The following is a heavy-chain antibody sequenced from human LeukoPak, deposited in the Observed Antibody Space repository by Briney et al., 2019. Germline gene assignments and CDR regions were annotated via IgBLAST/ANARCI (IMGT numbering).Heavy chain of an antibody. D-gene: IGHD3-3*02. CDR1: GFTLRGYA. CDR2: IDISGDTT. V-gene: IGHV3-23*01. J-gene: IGHJ4*02. CDR3: AREIRPNDY. Sequence: GGSLRLSCAASGFTLRGYAMTWVRQAPGKGLEWISAIDISGDTTSYADSVKGRFTIPRDNSKNTLYLQMSSLRAEDTAVYYCAREIRPNDYWGQGTLVTVSS.